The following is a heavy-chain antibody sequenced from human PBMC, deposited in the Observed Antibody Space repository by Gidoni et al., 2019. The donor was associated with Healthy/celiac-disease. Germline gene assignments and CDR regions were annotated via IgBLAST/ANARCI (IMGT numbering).Heavy chain of an antibody. Sequence: EVQLVESGGGLVQPGGSLSLSCAASGFTFSSYSMNWVRQAPGKGLEWVSYISSSSSTIYYADSVKGRFTISRDNAKNSLYLQMNSLRDEDTAVYYCARGSGRGACSGGSCYTQTWGQGTLVTVSS. J-gene: IGHJ4*02. D-gene: IGHD2-15*01. CDR1: GFTFSSYS. CDR2: ISSSSSTI. CDR3: ARGSGRGACSGGSCYTQT. V-gene: IGHV3-48*02.